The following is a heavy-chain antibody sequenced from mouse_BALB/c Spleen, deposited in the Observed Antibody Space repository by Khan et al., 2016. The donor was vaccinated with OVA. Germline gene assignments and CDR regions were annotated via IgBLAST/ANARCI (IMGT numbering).Heavy chain of an antibody. Sequence: EVELVESGGDLVKPGGSLKLSCAASGFTFSSYSMSCVRQNLHKKMVWVTTIRSFGDCTYYPASVKGRFSISRDNAKNPLYLQLSSLKSEDTAMDCGGSHLTGSFVYWGQGTLVTVSA. CDR1: GFTFSSYS. V-gene: IGHV5-6*01. CDR2: IRSFGDCT. D-gene: IGHD4-1*01. CDR3: GSHLTGSFVY. J-gene: IGHJ3*01.